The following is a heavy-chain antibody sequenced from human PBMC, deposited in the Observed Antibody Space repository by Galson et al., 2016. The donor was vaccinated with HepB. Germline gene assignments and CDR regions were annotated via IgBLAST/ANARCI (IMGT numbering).Heavy chain of an antibody. CDR3: ASKIWTFKSHYSYGLDV. J-gene: IGHJ6*01. CDR1: GGSVSSPTW. Sequence: SETLSLTCSVSGGSVSSPTWWTWVRHSPGKGLEWIGESFHTGTANNHPFLRLRVTISVDKSKNQFALSLASVTAADTAVYFCASKIWTFKSHYSYGLDVWGQGTTVTVSS. V-gene: IGHV4-4*02. D-gene: IGHD3/OR15-3a*01. CDR2: SFHTGTA.